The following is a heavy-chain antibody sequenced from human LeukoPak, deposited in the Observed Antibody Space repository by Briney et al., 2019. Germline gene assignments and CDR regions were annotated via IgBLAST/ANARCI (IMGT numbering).Heavy chain of an antibody. V-gene: IGHV3-21*01. D-gene: IGHD3-22*01. J-gene: IGHJ4*02. CDR1: GFTFSSYS. CDR3: VRDRYYYDSSGYYPGFDY. CDR2: ISSSSSYI. Sequence: GGSLRLSCAASGFTFSSYSMNWVRQAPGKGLEWVSSISSSSSYIYYADSVKGRFTISRDNAKNSLYLQMNSLRAEDTSVYYCVRDRYYYDSSGYYPGFDYWGQGTLVTVSS.